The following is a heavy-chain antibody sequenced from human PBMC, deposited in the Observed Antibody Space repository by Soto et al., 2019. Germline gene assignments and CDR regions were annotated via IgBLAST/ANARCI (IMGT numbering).Heavy chain of an antibody. CDR1: GGSFSGYY. D-gene: IGHD3-3*01. Sequence: TLSLTCAVYGGSFSGYYWRWIRQPPGKGLEWIGEINHSGSTNYNPSLKSLVTISVDTSKNQFSLMLSSVTAADTAVYYCARRRVYYDFWGVGHHYYGMDVWGQGTTVTVSS. CDR2: INHSGST. V-gene: IGHV4-34*01. CDR3: ARRRVYYDFWGVGHHYYGMDV. J-gene: IGHJ6*02.